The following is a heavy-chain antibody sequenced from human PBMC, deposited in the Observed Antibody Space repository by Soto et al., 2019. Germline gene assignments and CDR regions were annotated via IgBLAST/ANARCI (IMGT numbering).Heavy chain of an antibody. D-gene: IGHD2-2*01. Sequence: SVKVSCKASGGTFSSYAISWVRQAPGQGLEWMGGIIPIFGTANYAQKFQGRVTITADESTSTAYMELSSLRSEDTAVYYCARDRYCSSTSCYADNWFDPWGQGTLVTVSS. CDR3: ARDRYCSSTSCYADNWFDP. CDR1: GGTFSSYA. J-gene: IGHJ5*02. V-gene: IGHV1-69*13. CDR2: IIPIFGTA.